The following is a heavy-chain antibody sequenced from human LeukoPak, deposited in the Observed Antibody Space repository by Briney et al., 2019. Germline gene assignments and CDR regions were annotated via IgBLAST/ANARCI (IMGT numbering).Heavy chain of an antibody. CDR1: RGTFSSYA. J-gene: IGHJ6*03. CDR2: IIPIFGTA. CDR3: ARGVQLDYYYMDV. Sequence: ASVKVSCKASRGTFSSYAISWVRQAPGQGLEWMGRIIPIFGTANYAQKFQGRVTITTDESTSTAYMELSSLRSEDTAVYYCARGVQLDYYYMDVWGKGTTVTVSS. D-gene: IGHD5-18*01. V-gene: IGHV1-69*05.